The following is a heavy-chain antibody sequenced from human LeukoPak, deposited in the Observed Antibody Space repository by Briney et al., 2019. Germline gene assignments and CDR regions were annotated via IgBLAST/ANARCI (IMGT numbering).Heavy chain of an antibody. J-gene: IGHJ6*03. CDR2: IYYSGST. D-gene: IGHD2-15*01. V-gene: IGHV4-59*01. CDR1: GGSISSYY. Sequence: SETLSLTCTVSGGSISSYYWSWIRQPLGKGLEWIGYIYYSGSTNYNPSLKSRVTISVDTSKNQFSLKLSSVTAADTAVYYCARAYCSGGSCYPGSYYYYYMDVWGKGTTVTVSS. CDR3: ARAYCSGGSCYPGSYYYYYMDV.